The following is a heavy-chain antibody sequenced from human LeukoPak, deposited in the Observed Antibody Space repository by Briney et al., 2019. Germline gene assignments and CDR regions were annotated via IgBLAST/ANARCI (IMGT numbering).Heavy chain of an antibody. Sequence: PSETLSLTCTVSGGSISSYYWSWIRQPPGKGLEWIGEINHSGSTNYNPSLKSRVTISVDTSKNQFSLKLSSVTAADTAVYYCARGGGFDYWGQGTLVTVSS. CDR3: ARGGGFDY. D-gene: IGHD3-16*01. CDR2: INHSGST. CDR1: GGSISSYY. V-gene: IGHV4-34*01. J-gene: IGHJ4*02.